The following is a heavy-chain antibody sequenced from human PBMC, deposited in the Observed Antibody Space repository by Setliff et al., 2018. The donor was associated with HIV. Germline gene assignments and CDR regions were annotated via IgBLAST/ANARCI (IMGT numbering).Heavy chain of an antibody. CDR3: ARVDTDMIVGAMDV. D-gene: IGHD5-18*01. Sequence: PGGSLRLSCAASGFTFSDSHMTWIRQAPGKGLEWISYISSSGSNIYYTDSVKGRFTVSRDDAKNSLFLQMNSLRAEDTAVYYCARVDTDMIVGAMDVWGQGTTVTVSS. CDR2: ISSSGSNI. CDR1: GFTFSDSH. V-gene: IGHV3-11*04. J-gene: IGHJ6*02.